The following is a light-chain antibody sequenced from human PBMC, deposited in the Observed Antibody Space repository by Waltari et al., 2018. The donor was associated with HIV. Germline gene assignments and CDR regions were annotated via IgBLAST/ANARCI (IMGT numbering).Light chain of an antibody. J-gene: IGKJ4*01. CDR3: HQRSHWPPGA. V-gene: IGKV3-11*01. CDR1: QNIFTF. Sequence: EIVLTQSPATLSLSPGERATLSCRASQNIFTFLAWYQHKPGLAPRLLIYDASNRATGIPPRFSGSGSGTDFTLTISSLEPEDFAVYYCHQRSHWPPGAFGGGTKVEIK. CDR2: DAS.